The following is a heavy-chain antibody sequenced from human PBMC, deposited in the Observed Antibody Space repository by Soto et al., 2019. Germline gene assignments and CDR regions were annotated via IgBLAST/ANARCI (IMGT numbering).Heavy chain of an antibody. D-gene: IGHD3-22*01. J-gene: IGHJ5*02. CDR2: INHSGST. Sequence: PSETLSLTCAVYGGSFSGYYWSWIRQSPGKGLEWIGEINHSGSTNYNPSLKSRVTISVDTSKNQFSLKLSSVTAADTAVYYCARDYYDSSGGASWFDPWGQGTLVT. V-gene: IGHV4-34*01. CDR3: ARDYYDSSGGASWFDP. CDR1: GGSFSGYY.